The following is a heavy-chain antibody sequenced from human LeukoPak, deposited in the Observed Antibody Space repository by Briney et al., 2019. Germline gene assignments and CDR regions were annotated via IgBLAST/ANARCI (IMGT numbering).Heavy chain of an antibody. CDR2: IYYTGST. CDR1: GGPISSRSCY. CDR3: AREDDVLADNAFDI. V-gene: IGHV4-39*07. J-gene: IGHJ3*02. Sequence: PSETLSLTCAVPGGPISSRSCYWGWIRQPPGKGLEWIGSIYYTGSTYHNPSLKSRVTMSVDTSMNQFSLNLNSVTAADTAVYYCAREDDVLADNAFDIWGQGTMVTVSS. D-gene: IGHD3-9*01.